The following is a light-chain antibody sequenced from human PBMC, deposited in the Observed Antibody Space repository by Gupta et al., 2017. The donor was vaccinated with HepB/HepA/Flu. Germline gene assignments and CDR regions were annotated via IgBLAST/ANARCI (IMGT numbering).Light chain of an antibody. CDR3: QHYNTYPL. V-gene: IGKV1-5*03. CDR2: KAS. J-gene: IGKJ4*01. Sequence: DIQMTQSPSTLSASVGDRVTITCRASQSISSWLAWYQQRPGKAPNLLISKASNLESGVPSRFSGSGSGTEFTLTISSLQPDDFATYYCQHYNTYPLFGGGTKVEIK. CDR1: QSISSW.